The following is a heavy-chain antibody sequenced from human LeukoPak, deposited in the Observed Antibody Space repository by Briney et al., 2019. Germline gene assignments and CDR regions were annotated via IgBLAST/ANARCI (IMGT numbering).Heavy chain of an antibody. CDR1: GGTFSSYA. CDR3: AVAFWSIVNWFDP. Sequence: SVKVSCKASGGTFSSYAISWVRQAPGQGLEWKGGIIPIFGTANYAQKFQSRVTITTDESTSTAYMELSSLRSEDTAVYYCAVAFWSIVNWFDPWGQGTLVTVSS. V-gene: IGHV1-69*05. J-gene: IGHJ5*02. CDR2: IIPIFGTA. D-gene: IGHD3-3*01.